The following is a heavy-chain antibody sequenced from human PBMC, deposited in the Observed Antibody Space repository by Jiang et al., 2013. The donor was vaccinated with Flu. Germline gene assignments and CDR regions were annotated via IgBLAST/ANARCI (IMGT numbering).Heavy chain of an antibody. Sequence: SGAEVKEPGASVKVACKASGYTFTSYDINWVRQATGQGLEWMGWMNLNTGYTGDAQKFQGRLTMTRDTSITTAYMELSSLRSEDTAVYYCVRFKDYYSGMDVWGQGTTVTVSS. CDR1: GYTFTSYD. J-gene: IGHJ6*02. CDR3: VRFKDYYSGMDV. V-gene: IGHV1-8*01. CDR2: MNLNTGYT.